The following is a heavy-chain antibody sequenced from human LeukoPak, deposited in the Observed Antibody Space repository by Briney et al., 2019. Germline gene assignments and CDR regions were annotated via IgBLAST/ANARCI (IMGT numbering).Heavy chain of an antibody. CDR2: ISAYNGNT. J-gene: IGHJ5*02. CDR1: GCTHTSYG. CDR3: ARGDYGDYNWFDP. Sequence: ASVKVSCKASGCTHTSYGISWVRQAPGQGLERPGWISAYNGNTNYAQKLQGRVTMTTDTSTSTAYMELRSLRSDDTAVYYCARGDYGDYNWFDPWGQGTLVTVSS. V-gene: IGHV1-18*04. D-gene: IGHD4-17*01.